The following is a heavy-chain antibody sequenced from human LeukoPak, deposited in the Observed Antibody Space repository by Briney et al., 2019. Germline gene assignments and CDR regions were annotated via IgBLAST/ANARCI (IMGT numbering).Heavy chain of an antibody. Sequence: GGSLRLSCAASGITFSNACMTWVRQAPGKGLEWGSYISNSSRTIYYADSVRGRFTISRDNAKNSLYLQMNSLRDEDTAVYYCASAGSGLYWGQGTLDTVSS. CDR1: GITFSNAC. D-gene: IGHD6-19*01. CDR3: ASAGSGLY. CDR2: ISNSSRTI. V-gene: IGHV3-48*02. J-gene: IGHJ4*02.